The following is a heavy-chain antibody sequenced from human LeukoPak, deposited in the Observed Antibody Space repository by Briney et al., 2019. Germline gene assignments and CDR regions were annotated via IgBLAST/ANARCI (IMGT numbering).Heavy chain of an antibody. CDR2: ISYDGSNK. V-gene: IGHV3-30*18. CDR1: GFTFSSYG. J-gene: IGHJ4*02. Sequence: PGRSLRLPCAASGFTFSSYGMHWVRQAPGKGLEWVAVISYDGSNKYYADSVKGRFTISRDNSKNTLYLQMNSLRAEDTAVYYCAKEVNGDYYFDYWGQGTLVTVSS. D-gene: IGHD4-17*01. CDR3: AKEVNGDYYFDY.